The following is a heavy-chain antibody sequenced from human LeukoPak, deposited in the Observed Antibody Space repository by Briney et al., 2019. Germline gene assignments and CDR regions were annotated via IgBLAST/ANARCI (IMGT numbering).Heavy chain of an antibody. CDR2: IKEDGSEI. CDR1: GFSFSNYW. Sequence: GGSLRLSCVASGFSFSNYWMTWVRQAPGKGLEWVANIKEDGSEIHYVESVKGRFTISRDNGKNSLYLQMNALNAEDTAVYYCARDPSRRLDYWGQGTLVTVSS. V-gene: IGHV3-7*01. CDR3: ARDPSRRLDY. J-gene: IGHJ4*02. D-gene: IGHD6-6*01.